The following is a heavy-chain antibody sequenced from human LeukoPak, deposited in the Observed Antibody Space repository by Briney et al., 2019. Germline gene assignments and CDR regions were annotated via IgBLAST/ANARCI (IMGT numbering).Heavy chain of an antibody. J-gene: IGHJ2*01. CDR3: ARASVVRGLIAIPYWYFDL. CDR1: GGSFSGYY. Sequence: SETLSLTCAVYGGSFSGYYWSWIRQPPGKGLEWIGEINHSGSTNYNPSLKSRFTMSVDTSKNQFSPKMTSVTAADTGVYFCARASVVRGLIAIPYWYFDLWGRGTLVTVSS. D-gene: IGHD3-10*01. CDR2: INHSGST. V-gene: IGHV4-34*01.